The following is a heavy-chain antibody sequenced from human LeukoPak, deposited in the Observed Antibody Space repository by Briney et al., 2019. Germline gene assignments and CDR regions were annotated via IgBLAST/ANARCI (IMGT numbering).Heavy chain of an antibody. CDR2: ISSSGSTI. Sequence: PGGSLRLSCAASGFTFSSYEMNWVRQAPGKGLEWVSYISSSGSTIYYADSVKGRFTISRDNAKNSLYLQMNSLRAEDTALYYCAKGSSWYTSSLGSWFDPWGQGTLVTVSS. J-gene: IGHJ5*02. V-gene: IGHV3-48*03. CDR3: AKGSSWYTSSLGSWFDP. CDR1: GFTFSSYE. D-gene: IGHD6-13*01.